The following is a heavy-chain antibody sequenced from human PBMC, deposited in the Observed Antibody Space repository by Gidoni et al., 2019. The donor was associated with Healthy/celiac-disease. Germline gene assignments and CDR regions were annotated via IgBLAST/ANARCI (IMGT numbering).Heavy chain of an antibody. J-gene: IGHJ2*01. V-gene: IGHV4-31*03. Sequence: QVQLQESGPGLVKPSQTLSLTCTVSGGSISSGGYYWSWIRQHPGKGLEWIGYIYYSGSTYYNPSLKSRVTISVDTSKNQFSLKLSSVTAADTAVYYCARAKDIVVVPAAITYWYFDLWGRGTLVTVSS. CDR1: GGSISSGGYY. CDR2: IYYSGST. CDR3: ARAKDIVVVPAAITYWYFDL. D-gene: IGHD2-2*01.